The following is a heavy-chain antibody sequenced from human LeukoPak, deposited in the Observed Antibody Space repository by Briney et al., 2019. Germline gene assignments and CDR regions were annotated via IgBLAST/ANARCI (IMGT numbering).Heavy chain of an antibody. CDR3: ARVDTAVGADY. V-gene: IGHV4-34*01. J-gene: IGHJ4*02. D-gene: IGHD5-18*01. Sequence: SETLSLTCAVYGGSFSGYYWSWIRQPPGKGLEWIGEINHSGSTNYNPSLKSRVTISVDTSKNQFSLKLSSVTAADTAVYYCARVDTAVGADYWGQGTLVTVSS. CDR1: GGSFSGYY. CDR2: INHSGST.